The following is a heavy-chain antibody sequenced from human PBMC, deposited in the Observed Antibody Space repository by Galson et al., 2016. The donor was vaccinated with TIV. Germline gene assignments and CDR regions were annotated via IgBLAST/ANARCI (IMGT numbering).Heavy chain of an antibody. CDR3: ARHSGAVAGYDYGMDV. V-gene: IGHV6-1*01. Sequence: CAISGDSVSSNSAAWNWIRPSPSRGLEWLGRTYCRSRCYYDYAVSVKSRITIESDTSKNQFSLRLSSVTAADTAVYYCARHSGAVAGYDYGMDVWGQGTTVTVSS. J-gene: IGHJ6*02. CDR2: TYCRSRCYY. D-gene: IGHD6-19*01. CDR1: GDSVSSNSAA.